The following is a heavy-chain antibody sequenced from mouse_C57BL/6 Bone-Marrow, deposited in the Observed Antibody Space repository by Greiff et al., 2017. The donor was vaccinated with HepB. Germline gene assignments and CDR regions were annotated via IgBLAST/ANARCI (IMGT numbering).Heavy chain of an antibody. V-gene: IGHV1-50*01. CDR2: IDPSDSYT. D-gene: IGHD1-3*01. J-gene: IGHJ4*01. Sequence: VQLQQPGAELVKPGASVKLSCKASGYTFTSYWMQWVKQRPGQGLEWIGEIDPSDSYTNYNQKSKGKATLTVDTSSSTAYMQLSSLTSEDSAVYYCSRGDLALWRAMDYWGQGTSVTVSS. CDR1: GYTFTSYW. CDR3: SRGDLALWRAMDY.